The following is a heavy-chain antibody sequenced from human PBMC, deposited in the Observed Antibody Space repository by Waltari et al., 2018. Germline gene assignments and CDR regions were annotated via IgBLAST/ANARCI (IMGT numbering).Heavy chain of an antibody. CDR2: IYYSGST. V-gene: IGHV4-31*03. D-gene: IGHD6-6*01. CDR1: GGSLSSCGYS. J-gene: IGHJ5*02. Sequence: QVQLQESGPGLVKPSQTLSPTCTVAGGSLSSCGYSLTRTRQHPGKGLEWIGYIYYSGSTYYNPALKSRVTISVDTSKNQFSLKLSSVTAADTAVYDCAREGSSSSWFDPWGQGTLVTVSS. CDR3: AREGSSSSWFDP.